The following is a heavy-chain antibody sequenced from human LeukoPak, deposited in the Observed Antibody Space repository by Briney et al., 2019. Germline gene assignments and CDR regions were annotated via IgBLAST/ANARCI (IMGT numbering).Heavy chain of an antibody. CDR2: IYTSGST. V-gene: IGHV4-4*07. Sequence: SETLSLTCTVSGVSFSLYYWNWIRQPAGKGLEWIGRIYTSGSTNYNPSLKSRVTMSVDTSKNQFSLNLSSVTAADTAVYYCARIGGITMDHWGQGTLVTVSS. CDR1: GVSFSLYY. CDR3: ARIGGITMDH. D-gene: IGHD3-10*01. J-gene: IGHJ4*02.